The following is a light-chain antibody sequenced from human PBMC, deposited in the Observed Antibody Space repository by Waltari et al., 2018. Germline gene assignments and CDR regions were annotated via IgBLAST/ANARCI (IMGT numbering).Light chain of an antibody. V-gene: IGKV3-15*01. Sequence: DTVMTQSPATLSVSPGERATLSCRASQNIASNLAWYQQKPGQAPRLLIYDASTRATGIPVMFSGSRSGTEFTLTISSLQSEDFAVYYCQQYNNWPPYTFGQGTKLEI. CDR1: QNIASN. J-gene: IGKJ2*01. CDR3: QQYNNWPPYT. CDR2: DAS.